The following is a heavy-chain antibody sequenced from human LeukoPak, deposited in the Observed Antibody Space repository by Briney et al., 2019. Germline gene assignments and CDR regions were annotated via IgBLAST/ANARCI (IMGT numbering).Heavy chain of an antibody. V-gene: IGHV3-64*04. D-gene: IGHD6-6*01. J-gene: IGHJ4*02. Sequence: GGSLRLSCSAPGFSFSRYAMHWVRQAPGKGLEYVSGISSNGGSTHYADSVKGRFTISRDNSKNTLYLQMNSLRAEDTAVYYCARGSYSSSSADYWGQGTLVTVSA. CDR3: ARGSYSSSSADY. CDR1: GFSFSRYA. CDR2: ISSNGGST.